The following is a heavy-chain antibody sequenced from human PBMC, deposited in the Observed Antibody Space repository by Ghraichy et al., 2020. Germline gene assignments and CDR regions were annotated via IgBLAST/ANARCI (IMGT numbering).Heavy chain of an antibody. CDR1: GGSISSSSYH. Sequence: ESLNISCTVSGGSISSSSYHWGWIRQSPGKGLEWIGSINYYGSTFYNPSLKSRVTISVDTSKSQFSLKLSSVTAADTAVYYCSRFYDCWGQGTLVTVSS. J-gene: IGHJ4*02. CDR2: INYYGST. V-gene: IGHV4-39*01. CDR3: SRFYDC. D-gene: IGHD2/OR15-2a*01.